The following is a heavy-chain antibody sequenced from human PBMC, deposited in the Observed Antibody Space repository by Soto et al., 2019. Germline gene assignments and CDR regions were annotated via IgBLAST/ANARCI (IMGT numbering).Heavy chain of an antibody. CDR2: IDGSGGDT. V-gene: IGHV3-23*01. CDR3: AKEMVAAAYVETSPFDL. CDR1: GFTFSSYA. Sequence: EVQLLESGGGLVQPGGSLRLSCAASGFTFSSYAMAWVRQAPGTGLXWVSVIDGSGGDTSFADSVKGRFSISRDNSKNMLYLHMNSLRAEDTATYYCAKEMVAAAYVETSPFDLWGQGTLVTVSS. J-gene: IGHJ4*02. D-gene: IGHD2-15*01.